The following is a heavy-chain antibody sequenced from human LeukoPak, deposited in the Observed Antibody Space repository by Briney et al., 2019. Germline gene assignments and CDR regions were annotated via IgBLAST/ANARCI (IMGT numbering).Heavy chain of an antibody. CDR3: ARDPTTTEAHDY. Sequence: ASVKVSCKASGYTFTSYGISWVRQAPGQGLEWMGWISAYNGNTNYAQKLQGRVTMTTDTSTSTAYMEPRSLRSDDTAVYYCARDPTTTEAHDYWGQGTLVTVSS. CDR2: ISAYNGNT. CDR1: GYTFTSYG. D-gene: IGHD1-1*01. V-gene: IGHV1-18*01. J-gene: IGHJ4*02.